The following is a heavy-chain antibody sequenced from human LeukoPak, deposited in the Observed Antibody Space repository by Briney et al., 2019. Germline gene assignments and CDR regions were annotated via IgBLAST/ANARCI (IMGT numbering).Heavy chain of an antibody. D-gene: IGHD2-2*01. Sequence: ASLKVSCKASGYTFTAYYIHWVRQAPGQGLEWMGWINPNSGGTNYAQKFQSRVTMTRDTSISTAYMDLSRLRSDDTAVYYCARGGRYCSTTSCLGEGYYFDYWGQGTLVTVSS. J-gene: IGHJ4*02. CDR2: INPNSGGT. CDR1: GYTFTAYY. V-gene: IGHV1-2*02. CDR3: ARGGRYCSTTSCLGEGYYFDY.